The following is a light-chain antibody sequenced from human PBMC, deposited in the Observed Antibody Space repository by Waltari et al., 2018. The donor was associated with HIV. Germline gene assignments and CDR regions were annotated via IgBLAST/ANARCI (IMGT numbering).Light chain of an antibody. Sequence: EMVMNKFPSSLSVTPGEAASIHCTSSQSLLHRNGYTYWDWYLQKSGQSPQVLIYLASNRASGVPDRFSGSGSGTDFTLKISRVEAEDAGTYYCMQALETPTVGPGTKVDVK. CDR2: LAS. CDR3: MQALETPT. CDR1: QSLLHRNGYTY. V-gene: IGKV2-28*01. J-gene: IGKJ3*01.